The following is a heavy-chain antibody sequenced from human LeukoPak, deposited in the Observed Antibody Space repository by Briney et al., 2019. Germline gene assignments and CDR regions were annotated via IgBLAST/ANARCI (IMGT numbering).Heavy chain of an antibody. J-gene: IGHJ6*02. CDR3: ARDSGTVVRGVITHDKCMDV. V-gene: IGHV3-21*01. CDR1: GFTFSSYS. CDR2: ISSSSSYI. Sequence: GGSLRLSCAASGFTFSSYSMNWVRQAPGKGLEWVSSISSSSSYIYYADSVKGRFTISRDNAKNSLYLQMNSLRAEDTAVYYCARDSGTVVRGVITHDKCMDVWGQGTTVTVSS. D-gene: IGHD3-10*01.